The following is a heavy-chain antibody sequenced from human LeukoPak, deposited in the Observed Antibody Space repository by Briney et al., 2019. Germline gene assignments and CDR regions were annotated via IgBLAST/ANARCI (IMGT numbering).Heavy chain of an antibody. Sequence: PGGSLRLSCAASGFTFDDYAMHWVRQAPGKGLEWVSGISWNSGSIGYADSVKGRFTISRDNAKNSLYLQMNSLRAEDTAVYYCARDRYYYGSGSYYNPLDYWGQGTLVTVSS. CDR1: GFTFDDYA. CDR3: ARDRYYYGSGSYYNPLDY. V-gene: IGHV3-9*01. D-gene: IGHD3-10*01. J-gene: IGHJ4*02. CDR2: ISWNSGSI.